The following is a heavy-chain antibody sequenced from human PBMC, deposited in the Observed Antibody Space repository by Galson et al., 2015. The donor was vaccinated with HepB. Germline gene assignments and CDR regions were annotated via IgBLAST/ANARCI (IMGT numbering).Heavy chain of an antibody. V-gene: IGHV1-24*01. CDR1: GYTLREVS. CDR2: FDPEEADT. CDR3: ATPTQNWETDNWHLDL. Sequence: SVKVSCKVSGYTLREVSLHWVRQAPGKGLEWMGGFDPEEADTAYTQKLQGRVIMTEDTSTDTAYMELTSLRSEDTAVYYCATPTQNWETDNWHLDLWGRGTLVTVSS. J-gene: IGHJ2*01. D-gene: IGHD7-27*01.